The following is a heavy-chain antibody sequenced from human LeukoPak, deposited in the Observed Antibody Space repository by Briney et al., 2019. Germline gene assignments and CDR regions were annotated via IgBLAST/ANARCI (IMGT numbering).Heavy chain of an antibody. CDR1: GFTLSSYG. D-gene: IGHD1-26*01. V-gene: IGHV3-33*06. CDR3: AKDGETVGAPYYYYMDV. CDR2: IWYDGSNK. J-gene: IGHJ6*03. Sequence: GSSLRLSCAASGFTLSSYGMHWVRQAPGKGLEWVAVIWYDGSNKYYADSVKGRVTISRDNSKNTRYLQMSSLRAEDTAVYYCAKDGETVGAPYYYYMDVCGKGTTVTASS.